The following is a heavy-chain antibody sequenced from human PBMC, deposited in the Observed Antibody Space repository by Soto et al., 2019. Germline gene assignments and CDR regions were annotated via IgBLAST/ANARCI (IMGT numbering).Heavy chain of an antibody. D-gene: IGHD1-26*01. V-gene: IGHV3-7*03. CDR1: GFTFSTYW. CDR2: IRQDGTET. Sequence: TGGSLRLSCAASGFTFSTYWMNWVRQAPGMGLEWLAIIRQDGTETHYVDSVKGRFTISRDNTKNSLFLQMNNLRADDTAVYYCVGGAGWELDYWGQGTLVTVSS. J-gene: IGHJ4*02. CDR3: VGGAGWELDY.